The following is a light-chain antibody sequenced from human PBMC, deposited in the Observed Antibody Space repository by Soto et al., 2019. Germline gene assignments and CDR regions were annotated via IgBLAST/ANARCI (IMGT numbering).Light chain of an antibody. CDR3: RSHAVKKNFVV. J-gene: IGLJ1*01. CDR1: SDDIGGYDY. V-gene: IGLV2-8*01. Sequence: QSVLPQTPSASGSPGQSVTISCTGSSDDIGGYDYVSWYQHHPGRTPKLSIYEVNKRPSGVPDLFSGSKSGNTASLTVSGLQAEDGADYYCRSHAVKKNFVVFGSGTKLTVL. CDR2: EVN.